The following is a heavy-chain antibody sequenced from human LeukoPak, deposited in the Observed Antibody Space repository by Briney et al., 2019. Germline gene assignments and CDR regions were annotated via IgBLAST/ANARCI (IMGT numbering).Heavy chain of an antibody. Sequence: PSQTLSLTCSVSGGSISSDAYYWSWIRQPPGKGLEWIGYIYYSGSTNYNPSLKSRVTISVDTSKNQFSLKLSSVTAADTAVYYCARFLGQRYSSSWIDYWGQGTLVTVSS. J-gene: IGHJ4*02. V-gene: IGHV4-61*08. CDR1: GGSISSDAYY. D-gene: IGHD6-13*01. CDR2: IYYSGST. CDR3: ARFLGQRYSSSWIDY.